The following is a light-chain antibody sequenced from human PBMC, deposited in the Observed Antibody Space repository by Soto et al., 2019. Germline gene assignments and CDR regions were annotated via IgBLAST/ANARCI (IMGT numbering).Light chain of an antibody. CDR1: SSDVGGYNY. CDR2: DVS. CDR3: CSYAGSYTFGV. V-gene: IGLV2-11*01. J-gene: IGLJ1*01. Sequence: QSALTQPRSVSVSPGQSVTISCTGTSSDVGGYNYVSWYQQHPGKAPKLMIYDVSKRPSGVPDRFSGSNSCNTASLTISGLHAEDEADYYCCSYAGSYTFGVFGTGTKVTVL.